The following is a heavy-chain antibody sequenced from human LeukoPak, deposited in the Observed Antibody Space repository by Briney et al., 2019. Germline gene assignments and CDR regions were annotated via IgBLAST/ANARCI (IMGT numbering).Heavy chain of an antibody. Sequence: SQTLSLTCAISGDSVSSNSAAWNWIRQSPSRGLEWLGRTYYRSKWYNDYAVSVKSRITISPDTSKNQFSLQLNSVTPEDTAVYYCARDTIVATSEKGYYYYGMDVWGQGTTATVSS. J-gene: IGHJ6*02. CDR1: GDSVSSNSAA. V-gene: IGHV6-1*01. CDR3: ARDTIVATSEKGYYYYGMDV. CDR2: TYYRSKWYN. D-gene: IGHD5-12*01.